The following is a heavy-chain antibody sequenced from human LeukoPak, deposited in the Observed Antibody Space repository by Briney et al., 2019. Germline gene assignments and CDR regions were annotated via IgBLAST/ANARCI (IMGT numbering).Heavy chain of an antibody. CDR1: GYTFTGYY. J-gene: IGHJ2*01. D-gene: IGHD2-2*01. CDR2: INPNSGGT. CDR3: ARWFVVVPAATWYFDL. V-gene: IGHV1-2*02. Sequence: ASVKVSCKASGYTFTGYYMHWVRQAPGQGLEWMGWINPNSGGTNYAQKFQGRVTMTRDTSISTAYMELSRLRSDDTAVYYCARWFVVVPAATWYFDLWGRGTLVTVSS.